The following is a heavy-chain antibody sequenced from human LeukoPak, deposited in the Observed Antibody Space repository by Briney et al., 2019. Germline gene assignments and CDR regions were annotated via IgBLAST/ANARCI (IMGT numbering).Heavy chain of an antibody. CDR2: IKQDGSEK. Sequence: NLGVSLRLSCAASGFTFSSYWMSWVRQAPGKGLEWVANIKQDGSEKYYVDSVKGRFTISRDNAKNSLYLQMNSLRAEDTAVYYCASFIARYAFDIWGQGTMVTVSS. CDR1: GFTFSSYW. J-gene: IGHJ3*02. V-gene: IGHV3-7*01. D-gene: IGHD6-13*01. CDR3: ASFIARYAFDI.